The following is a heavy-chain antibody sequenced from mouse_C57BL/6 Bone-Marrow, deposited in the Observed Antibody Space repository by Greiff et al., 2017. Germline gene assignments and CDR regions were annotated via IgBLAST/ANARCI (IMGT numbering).Heavy chain of an antibody. CDR3: ARYEWGFAY. CDR2: IRNKANGYTT. Sequence: EVQLQQSGGGLVQPGGSLSLSCAASGFTFTDYYMSWVRQPPGKALEWLGFIRNKANGYTTEYSASVKGRFTISRDNSQSILYLQMNALRAEDSATYYCARYEWGFAYWGQGTLVTVSA. J-gene: IGHJ3*01. V-gene: IGHV7-3*01. CDR1: GFTFTDYY.